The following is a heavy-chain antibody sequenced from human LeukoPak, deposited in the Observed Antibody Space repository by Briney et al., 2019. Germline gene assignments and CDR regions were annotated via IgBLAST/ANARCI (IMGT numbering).Heavy chain of an antibody. D-gene: IGHD3-10*01. CDR3: ARQSDYYGPVPN. V-gene: IGHV5-51*01. Sequence: GESLKISCKGSGYSFTSYWIAWVRQMPGKGLECMGIIYPGDSDTRYSPSFQGQVTISADKSISTAYLQWSSLEASDTAMYYCARQSDYYGPVPNWGQGTLVTVSS. J-gene: IGHJ4*02. CDR1: GYSFTSYW. CDR2: IYPGDSDT.